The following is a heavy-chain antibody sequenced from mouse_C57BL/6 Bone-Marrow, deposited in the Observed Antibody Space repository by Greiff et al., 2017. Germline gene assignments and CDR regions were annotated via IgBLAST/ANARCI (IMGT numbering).Heavy chain of an antibody. CDR2: IDPSDSYT. CDR3: ARHYGSSHAMDD. V-gene: IGHV1-69*01. Sequence: QVQLQQPGAELVMPGASVKLSCKASGYTFTSYWMHWVKQRPGQGLEWIGEIDPSDSYTNYNQKFKGKSTLTVAKSSSTAYMQLSSLTSEDSAVYYCARHYGSSHAMDDWGQGTSVTVSS. D-gene: IGHD1-1*01. J-gene: IGHJ4*01. CDR1: GYTFTSYW.